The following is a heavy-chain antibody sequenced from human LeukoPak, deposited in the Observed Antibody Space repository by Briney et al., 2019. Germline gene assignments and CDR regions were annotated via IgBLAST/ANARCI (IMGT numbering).Heavy chain of an antibody. CDR1: GFTFSSYE. CDR2: ISSSGSTI. CDR3: ARAAVAGLNWFDP. D-gene: IGHD6-19*01. Sequence: GGSLRLSCAASGFTFSSYEMNWVRQAPGKGLEWVSYISSSGSTIYYADSVKGRFTISRDNAKNSLYLQMNSLRAEDTAVYYCARAAVAGLNWFDPWGQGTLVTVSS. J-gene: IGHJ5*02. V-gene: IGHV3-48*03.